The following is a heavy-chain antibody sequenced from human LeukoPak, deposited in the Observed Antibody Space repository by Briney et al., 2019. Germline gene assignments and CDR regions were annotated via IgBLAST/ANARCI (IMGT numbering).Heavy chain of an antibody. CDR2: IRYDGSNK. D-gene: IGHD6-13*01. J-gene: IGHJ4*02. V-gene: IGHV3-30*02. CDR1: GFTFSSYA. CDR3: AIFVGIAAPLDY. Sequence: GGSLRLSCAASGFTFSSYAMHWVRQAPGKGLEWVAFIRYDGSNKYYADSVKGRFTISRDNAKNSLYLQMNSLRAEDTAVYYCAIFVGIAAPLDYWGQGTLVTVSS.